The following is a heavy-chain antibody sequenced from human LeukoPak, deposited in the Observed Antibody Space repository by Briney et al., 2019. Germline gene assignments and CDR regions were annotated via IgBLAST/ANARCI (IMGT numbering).Heavy chain of an antibody. CDR3: ARDRRIDYYDSSGYLDY. V-gene: IGHV1-46*01. CDR1: GYTFTSYY. J-gene: IGHJ4*02. D-gene: IGHD3-22*01. Sequence: ASVKVSCKASGYTFTSYYMHWVRQAPGQGLEWMGIINPSGGSTSYAQKFQGRVTMTRDTSTSTVYMELSSLRSEDTAVYYCARDRRIDYYDSSGYLDYWGQGTLVTVSS. CDR2: INPSGGST.